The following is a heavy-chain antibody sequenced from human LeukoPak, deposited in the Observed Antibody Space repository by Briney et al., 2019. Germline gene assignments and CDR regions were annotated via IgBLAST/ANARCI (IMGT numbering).Heavy chain of an antibody. D-gene: IGHD2-2*01. CDR3: AREGGDIVVPAAPFDY. CDR2: ISSSSSYI. Sequence: GGSLRLSCAASGFTFSSHSMNWVRQAPGKGLEWVSSISSSSSYIYYADSVKGRFTISRDNAKNSLYLQMNSLRAEDTAVYYCAREGGDIVVPAAPFDYWGQGTLVTVSS. CDR1: GFTFSSHS. V-gene: IGHV3-21*01. J-gene: IGHJ4*02.